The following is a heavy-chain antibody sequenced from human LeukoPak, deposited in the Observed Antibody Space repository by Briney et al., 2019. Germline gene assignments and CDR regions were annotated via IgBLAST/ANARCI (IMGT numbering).Heavy chain of an antibody. J-gene: IGHJ4*02. Sequence: TGGSLRLSCAASGFTFSSYAMHWVRQAPGKGLEWVVLISYDGSNKYYADSVRGRFTISRDNSKNTLYLQMNSLRAEDTAVYYCARDPRDGGYTGYFDYWGQGTLVTVSS. V-gene: IGHV3-30*04. CDR3: ARDPRDGGYTGYFDY. CDR2: ISYDGSNK. D-gene: IGHD5-24*01. CDR1: GFTFSSYA.